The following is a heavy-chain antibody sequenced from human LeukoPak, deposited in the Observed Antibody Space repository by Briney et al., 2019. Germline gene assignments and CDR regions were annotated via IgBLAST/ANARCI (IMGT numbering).Heavy chain of an antibody. D-gene: IGHD3-3*01. Sequence: GGSLRLSCTASGFSFSSFGMHWVRQAPGKGLEWVASLWYNGINKYYADSVKGRFTISRDNSKNTLYLQMDSLRAEDTAMFYCARARNNYDESGYSALDHWGQGTLVTVSS. V-gene: IGHV3-33*01. CDR2: LWYNGINK. J-gene: IGHJ4*02. CDR1: GFSFSSFG. CDR3: ARARNNYDESGYSALDH.